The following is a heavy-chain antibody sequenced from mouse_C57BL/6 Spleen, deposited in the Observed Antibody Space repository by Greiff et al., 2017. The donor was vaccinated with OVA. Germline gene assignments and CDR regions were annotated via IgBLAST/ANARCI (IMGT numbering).Heavy chain of an antibody. J-gene: IGHJ1*03. V-gene: IGHV5-4*01. CDR1: GFTFSSYA. Sequence: EVKLVESGGGLVKPGGSLKLSCAASGFTFSSYAMSWFRQTPEKRLVWVATISDGGSYTYYPANVKGRFTISRDTAKNNLYLQMSHLKSEDTAMYYCARDPLGHWYFDVWGTGTTVTVSS. CDR3: ARDPLGHWYFDV. CDR2: ISDGGSYT. D-gene: IGHD4-1*01.